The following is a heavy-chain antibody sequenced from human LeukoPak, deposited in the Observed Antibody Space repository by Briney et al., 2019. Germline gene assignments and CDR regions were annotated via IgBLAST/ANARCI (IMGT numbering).Heavy chain of an antibody. CDR3: ARESESYDSSGSTFGY. J-gene: IGHJ4*02. V-gene: IGHV3-30*02. Sequence: PGGSLRLSCAASGFTFSSYRMNWVRQAPGKGLEWVAFIRYDGSDKYYADSVKGRFTISRDYSKNTLYLQMNGLRAEDTAVYYCARESESYDSSGSTFGYWGQGTRVTVSS. D-gene: IGHD3-22*01. CDR2: IRYDGSDK. CDR1: GFTFSSYR.